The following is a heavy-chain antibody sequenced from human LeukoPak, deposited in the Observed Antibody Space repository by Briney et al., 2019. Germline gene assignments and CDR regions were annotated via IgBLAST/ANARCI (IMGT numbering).Heavy chain of an antibody. Sequence: SETLSLTCTVSGGSISGYYWSWIRQPPGKGLEWIGHIYYSGSTNYNPSLKSRVTISVDTSKNQISLKLTSVTAADAAVYYCARDKGPYWYFDLWGRGTLVTVSS. CDR1: GGSISGYY. V-gene: IGHV4-59*01. J-gene: IGHJ2*01. CDR2: IYYSGST. CDR3: ARDKGPYWYFDL.